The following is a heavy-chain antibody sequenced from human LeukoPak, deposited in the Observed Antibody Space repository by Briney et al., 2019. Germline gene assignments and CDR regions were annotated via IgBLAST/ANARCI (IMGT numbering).Heavy chain of an antibody. CDR2: ISAYNGNT. V-gene: IGHV1-18*01. CDR1: GYTFTSYG. Sequence: ASVKVSCKASGYTFTSYGISWVRQALGQGLEWMGWISAYNGNTNYAQKLQGRVTMTTDTSTSTAYMELRSLRSDDTAVYYCARSLGYCSSTSCSFDYWGQGTLVTVSS. CDR3: ARSLGYCSSTSCSFDY. D-gene: IGHD2-2*01. J-gene: IGHJ4*02.